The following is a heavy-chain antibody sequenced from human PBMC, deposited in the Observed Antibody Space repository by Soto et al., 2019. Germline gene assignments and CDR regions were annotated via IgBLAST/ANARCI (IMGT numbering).Heavy chain of an antibody. D-gene: IGHD3-10*01. CDR1: GGSISSGDYY. CDR3: ARVAGSYIHDY. V-gene: IGHV4-30-4*01. J-gene: IGHJ4*02. Sequence: TLSLTCTVSGGSISSGDYYWSWIRQPPGKGLEWIGYIYYSGSTYYNPSLKSRVTISVDTSKNQFSLKLSSVTAADTAVYYCARVAGSYIHDYWGQGTLVTVSS. CDR2: IYYSGST.